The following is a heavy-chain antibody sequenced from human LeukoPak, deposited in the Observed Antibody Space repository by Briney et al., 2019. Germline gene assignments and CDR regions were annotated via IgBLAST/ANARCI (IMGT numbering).Heavy chain of an antibody. Sequence: GGSLRLSCAAPGFTFSNYAIHWVRQAPGKGLEWVAVISYDGKNKFYADSVTGRFTISRDNSKNTLFLQMSSLRAEDTAVYYCARAKRGLTDYWGQGTLVTVSS. CDR1: GFTFSNYA. CDR3: ARAKRGLTDY. V-gene: IGHV3-30*04. D-gene: IGHD2-8*01. J-gene: IGHJ4*02. CDR2: ISYDGKNK.